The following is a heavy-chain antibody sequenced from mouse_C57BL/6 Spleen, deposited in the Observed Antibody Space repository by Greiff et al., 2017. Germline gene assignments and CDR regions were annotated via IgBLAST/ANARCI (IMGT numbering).Heavy chain of an antibody. D-gene: IGHD1-1*01. CDR1: GYAFTNYL. Sequence: QVQLQQSGAELVRPGTSVKVSCKASGYAFTNYLIAWVKQRPGQGLEWIGVINPGSGGTNYNEKFKGKATLTADKSSSTAYMQLSSLTSEDSAVYCCGRGGFTTVVAPYAMDYWGQGTSVTVSS. J-gene: IGHJ4*01. V-gene: IGHV1-54*01. CDR3: GRGGFTTVVAPYAMDY. CDR2: INPGSGGT.